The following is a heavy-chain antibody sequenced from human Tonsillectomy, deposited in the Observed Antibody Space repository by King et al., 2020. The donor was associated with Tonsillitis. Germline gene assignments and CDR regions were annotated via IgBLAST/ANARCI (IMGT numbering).Heavy chain of an antibody. D-gene: IGHD3-10*01. J-gene: IGHJ6*03. CDR1: GFTFGDFA. CDR3: TRVWGSYYGSGTYSYYYYYMDV. CDR2: IRSKTYGGTT. V-gene: IGHV3-49*04. Sequence: DVQLVESGGGLVQPGRSLRLSCTASGFTFGDFAMSWVRQAPGKGLEWIGFIRSKTYGGTTEYAASVKGRFTISRDDSKSIAYLQMNSLNPEDTAVYYCTRVWGSYYGSGTYSYYYYYMDVWGKGTTVTVSS.